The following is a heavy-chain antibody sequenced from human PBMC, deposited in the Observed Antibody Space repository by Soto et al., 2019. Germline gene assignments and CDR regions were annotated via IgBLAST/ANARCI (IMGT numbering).Heavy chain of an antibody. CDR3: ARDRDSERSDYFYGMDV. D-gene: IGHD1-1*01. CDR2: ISAYNGNT. J-gene: IGHJ6*02. V-gene: IGHV1-18*01. CDR1: GYTFTSYG. Sequence: QVQLVQSGAEVKKPGASVKVSCKASGYTFTSYGISWVRQAPGQGLEWMGWISAYNGNTNYARKLQGRVTMTTDTATSTAYMGLRSLRHDDTAVYYCARDRDSERSDYFYGMDVWGQGTTVTVAS.